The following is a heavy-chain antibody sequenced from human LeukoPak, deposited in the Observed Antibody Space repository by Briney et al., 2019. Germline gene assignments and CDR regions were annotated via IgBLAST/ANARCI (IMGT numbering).Heavy chain of an antibody. D-gene: IGHD1-26*01. CDR1: GYTFTGYY. Sequence: GASVKVSCKASGYTFTGYYMHWVRQAPGQGLEWMGWINPNSGGTNYAQKFQGRVTMTRDTSISTAYMELSRLRSDDTAVYYCARGRASRVGATRGYYFDYWGQGTLVTVSS. J-gene: IGHJ4*02. CDR2: INPNSGGT. V-gene: IGHV1-2*02. CDR3: ARGRASRVGATRGYYFDY.